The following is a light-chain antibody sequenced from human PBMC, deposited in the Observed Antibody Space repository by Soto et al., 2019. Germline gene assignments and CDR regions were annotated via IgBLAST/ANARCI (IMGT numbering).Light chain of an antibody. V-gene: IGKV3-15*01. CDR3: QQRSDWPPIT. CDR1: QSVSSN. J-gene: IGKJ5*01. Sequence: EIVMTQSPATLSVSPGERATLSCRASQSVSSNLAWYQQKPGQAPRLLIYGASTRATGIPARFSGSGSGTEFTLTISSVEPEDFGVYYCQQRSDWPPITFGQGTRLEIK. CDR2: GAS.